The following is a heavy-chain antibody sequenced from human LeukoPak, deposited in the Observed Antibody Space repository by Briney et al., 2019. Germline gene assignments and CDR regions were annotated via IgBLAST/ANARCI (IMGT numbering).Heavy chain of an antibody. CDR1: GFTFSSYS. CDR3: AREADSGVYSSGWYGFDY. D-gene: IGHD6-19*01. J-gene: IGHJ4*02. CDR2: ISSSSSYI. Sequence: GGSLRLSCAASGFTFSSYSMNWVRQAPGKGLEWVSSISSSSSYIYYADSVKGRFTISRDNAKNSLYLQMNSLRAEDTAVYYCAREADSGVYSSGWYGFDYWGQGTLVTVSS. V-gene: IGHV3-21*01.